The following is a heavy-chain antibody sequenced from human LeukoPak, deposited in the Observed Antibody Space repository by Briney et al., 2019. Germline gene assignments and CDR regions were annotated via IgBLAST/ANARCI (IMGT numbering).Heavy chain of an antibody. D-gene: IGHD6-19*01. J-gene: IGHJ6*03. V-gene: IGHV3-11*01. CDR2: ISSSGSTI. CDR1: GFTFSDYY. Sequence: SGGSLRLSCAAPGFTFSDYYMSWIRQAPGKGLEWVSYISSSGSTIYYADSVKGRFTISRDNAKNSLYLQMNSLRAEDTAVYYCTRDGLGPRGYYYYMDVWGKGTTVTVSS. CDR3: TRDGLGPRGYYYYMDV.